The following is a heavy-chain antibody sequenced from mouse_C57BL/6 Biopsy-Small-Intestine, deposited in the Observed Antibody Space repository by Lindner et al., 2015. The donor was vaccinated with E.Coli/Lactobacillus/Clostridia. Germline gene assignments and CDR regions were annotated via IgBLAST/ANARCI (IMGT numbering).Heavy chain of an antibody. Sequence: SVKVSCKASGFNVNPYGIQWVRQARGKSLEWIGWIAAGVGHTDYTQKFQGRVTITWDMSTGTAYMELSSLRSEDTAVYYCAADRGPGEDGFDIWGQGTLVTVSS. D-gene: IGHD2-3*01. J-gene: IGHJ3*01. CDR1: GFNVNPYG. V-gene: IGHV1S29*02. CDR3: AADRGPGEDGFDI. CDR2: IAAGVGHT.